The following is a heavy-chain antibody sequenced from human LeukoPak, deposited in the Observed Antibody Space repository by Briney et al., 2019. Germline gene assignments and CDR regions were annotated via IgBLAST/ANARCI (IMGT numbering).Heavy chain of an antibody. J-gene: IGHJ4*02. Sequence: GGSLRLSCAASGFTFSSYAMHWVRQAPGKGLEYVSAISSNGGSTYYANSVKGRFTISRDNSKNTLSFQMGSLRAEDMAVYYCARDQGTMTGAFDYWGQGTLGTVS. CDR3: ARDQGTMTGAFDY. CDR2: ISSNGGST. V-gene: IGHV3-64*01. D-gene: IGHD3-22*01. CDR1: GFTFSSYA.